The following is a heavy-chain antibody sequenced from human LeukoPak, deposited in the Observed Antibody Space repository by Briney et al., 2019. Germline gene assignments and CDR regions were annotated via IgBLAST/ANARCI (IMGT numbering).Heavy chain of an antibody. V-gene: IGHV3-30*02. CDR3: AGQWLDADNWFDP. J-gene: IGHJ5*02. CDR2: IRYDGSNK. CDR1: GFTFSSYG. D-gene: IGHD6-19*01. Sequence: GGSLRLSCAASGFTFSSYGMHWVRRAPGKGLEWVAFIRYDGSNKYYADSVKGRFTISRDNSKNTLYLQMNSLRAEDTAVYYCAGQWLDADNWFDPWGQGTLVTVSS.